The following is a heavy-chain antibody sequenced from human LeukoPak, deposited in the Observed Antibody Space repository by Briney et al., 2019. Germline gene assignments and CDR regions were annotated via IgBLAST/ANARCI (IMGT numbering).Heavy chain of an antibody. J-gene: IGHJ5*02. V-gene: IGHV4-59*11. CDR2: IYCRGCT. D-gene: IGHD3-3*01. CDR1: GGSISRHH. CDR3: ARDARVPDCWSGYSYNWFDP. Sequence: SETLSLTCTVSGGSISRHHWIWIRQPPGRGGECWAYIYCRGCTNHNLPLKSRVTISVDTSKNHFSLKLSSVTAADTAVYYCARDARVPDCWSGYSYNWFDPWGQGTLVTVTS.